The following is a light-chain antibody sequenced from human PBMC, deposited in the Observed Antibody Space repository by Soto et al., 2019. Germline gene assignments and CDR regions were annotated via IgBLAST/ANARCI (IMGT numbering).Light chain of an antibody. CDR2: GAS. Sequence: EIVLTQSPGTLSLSPGERATLSCRASQSVSSSYLAWYQQKPGQAPRLLIYGASNRATGIPDRFSGSGSGTEFTLTISSLQSEDFAVYYCQQYNNWPQITFGGGTKVDIK. V-gene: IGKV3-20*01. CDR1: QSVSSSY. J-gene: IGKJ4*01. CDR3: QQYNNWPQIT.